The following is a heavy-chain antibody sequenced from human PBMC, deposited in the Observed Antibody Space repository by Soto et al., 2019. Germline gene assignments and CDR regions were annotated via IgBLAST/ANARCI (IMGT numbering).Heavy chain of an antibody. Sequence: GESLKISCKASGYSFTSYWIGWVRQMPGKGLECMGIIYPSDSDTRYSPSFQGQVTIPADKSIRTAYLQWSSLEASDTAMYYCARVDTAMLAAFPYYYYGLDVWGQGTTVPVSS. D-gene: IGHD5-18*01. V-gene: IGHV5-51*01. CDR2: IYPSDSDT. CDR3: ARVDTAMLAAFPYYYYGLDV. CDR1: GYSFTSYW. J-gene: IGHJ6*02.